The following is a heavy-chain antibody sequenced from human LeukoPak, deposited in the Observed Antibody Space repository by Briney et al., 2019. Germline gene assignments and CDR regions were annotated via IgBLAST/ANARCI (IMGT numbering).Heavy chain of an antibody. V-gene: IGHV4-4*07. CDR1: GGSTSSYY. CDR3: ATRETGSYYYYMDV. CDR2: IYTSGST. Sequence: SETLSLTCTVSGGSTSSYYWSWIRQPAGKGLEWIGRIYTSGSTNYNPSLKSRVTMSVDTSKNQFSLKLSSVTAADTAVYYCATRETGSYYYYMDVWGKGTTVTVSS. J-gene: IGHJ6*03. D-gene: IGHD1-1*01.